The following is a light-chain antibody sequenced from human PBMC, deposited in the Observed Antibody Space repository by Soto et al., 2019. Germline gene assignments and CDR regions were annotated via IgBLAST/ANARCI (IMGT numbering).Light chain of an antibody. CDR3: QQYGSSPPWT. J-gene: IGKJ1*01. V-gene: IGKV3-20*01. CDR2: GAS. CDR1: QSINSNY. Sequence: ETVLTQSPGTLSLSPGERATLSCRASQSINSNYLAWYQQKPGQAPRLLIYGASSRATGIPDRFSGSGSGTYFTLTISRLEREDCAVYYCQQYGSSPPWTFGQGNKVEIK.